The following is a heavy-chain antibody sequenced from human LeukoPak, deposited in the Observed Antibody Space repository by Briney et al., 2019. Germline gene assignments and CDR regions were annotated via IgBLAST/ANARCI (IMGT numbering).Heavy chain of an antibody. CDR3: AKRDNNDYYTGLHVFDI. J-gene: IGHJ3*02. D-gene: IGHD3-22*01. CDR1: GFTFSSYA. Sequence: GGSLRLSCAASGFTFSSYAMTWVRQAPGKGPEWVSGISGSGDRTYYKDSVKGRFTISRDNSKTTLDLQMNSLRAEDTAVYYCAKRDNNDYYTGLHVFDIWGQGTMVTVSS. CDR2: ISGSGDRT. V-gene: IGHV3-23*01.